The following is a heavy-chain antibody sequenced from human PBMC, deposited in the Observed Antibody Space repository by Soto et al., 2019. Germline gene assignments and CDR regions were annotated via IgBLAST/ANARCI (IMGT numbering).Heavy chain of an antibody. V-gene: IGHV3-30*18. Sequence: GGSLRLSCTASGFTFSRYGMHWVRQAPGKGLEWVAVMSYDGSNKWYADSVKGRFNVSRDNSKNTLFLQMNSLRAEDTAVYYCVKNSYYDILTGFDYFDYWGQGA. D-gene: IGHD3-9*01. CDR2: MSYDGSNK. CDR3: VKNSYYDILTGFDYFDY. J-gene: IGHJ4*02. CDR1: GFTFSRYG.